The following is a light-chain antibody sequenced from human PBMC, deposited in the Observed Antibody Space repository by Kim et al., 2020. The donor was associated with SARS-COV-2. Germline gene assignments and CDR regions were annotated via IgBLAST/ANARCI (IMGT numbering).Light chain of an antibody. Sequence: DIQMTQSPSSLSASVGDRVTITCRASQSISNYLNWYQQKPGKAPKLLIYAASSLQSGVPSRFSGSGSGTDFTLTISSLQPEDFASYYCQQSYGIWYTFGQGTKLEI. J-gene: IGKJ2*01. V-gene: IGKV1-39*01. CDR2: AAS. CDR3: QQSYGIWYT. CDR1: QSISNY.